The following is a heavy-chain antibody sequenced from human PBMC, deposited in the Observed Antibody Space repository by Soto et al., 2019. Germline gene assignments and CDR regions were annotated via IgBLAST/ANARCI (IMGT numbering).Heavy chain of an antibody. CDR3: ARVGVIAIPSENKGIDY. CDR1: GYTFTSYG. CDR2: ISAYNGNT. D-gene: IGHD2-21*01. J-gene: IGHJ4*02. V-gene: IGHV1-18*01. Sequence: ASVKVSCKASGYTFTSYGISWVRQAPGQGLEWMGWISAYNGNTNYAQKLQGRVTMTTDTSTSTAYMELRSLRSDDTAVYYCARVGVIAIPSENKGIDYWGQGTLVTVSS.